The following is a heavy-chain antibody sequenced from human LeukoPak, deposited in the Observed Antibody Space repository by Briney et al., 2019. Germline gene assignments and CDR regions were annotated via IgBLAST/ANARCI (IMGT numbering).Heavy chain of an antibody. J-gene: IGHJ4*02. CDR3: ARRPAYYYDSTGYYLDY. Sequence: PGGSLRLSCARSGFTFSSNWMSSVRHPPGKGLEWVANIKQVGSEKYYVHSVKGRFTISRDNAKNSLYLQMNSLRAEDTAVYYCARRPAYYYDSTGYYLDYWGQGTLVTVSS. CDR1: GFTFSSNW. D-gene: IGHD3-22*01. V-gene: IGHV3-7*01. CDR2: IKQVGSEK.